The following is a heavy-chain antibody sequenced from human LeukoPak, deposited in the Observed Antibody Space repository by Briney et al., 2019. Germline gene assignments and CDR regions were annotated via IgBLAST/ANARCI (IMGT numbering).Heavy chain of an antibody. J-gene: IGHJ5*02. Sequence: SVKVSCKASGGTFSSYAISWVRLAPGQGREWMGGIIPIFGTANYAQKFQGRVTITADESTSTAYMELSSLRSEDTAVYYCATLGYDFWSGYYIWFDPWGQGTLVTVSS. CDR2: IIPIFGTA. D-gene: IGHD3-3*01. CDR1: GGTFSSYA. V-gene: IGHV1-69*13. CDR3: ATLGYDFWSGYYIWFDP.